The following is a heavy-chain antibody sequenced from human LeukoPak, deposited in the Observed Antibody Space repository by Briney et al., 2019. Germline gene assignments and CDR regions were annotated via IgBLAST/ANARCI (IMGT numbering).Heavy chain of an antibody. CDR1: GFTFSSYE. CDR3: ARVYYDILTSYRLVDY. D-gene: IGHD3-9*01. CDR2: ISSSGSTI. V-gene: IGHV3-48*03. J-gene: IGHJ4*02. Sequence: GGSLRLSCAASGFTFSSYEMNWVRQAPGKGLEWVSYISSSGSTIYYADSVKGRFTISRDNAKNSLYLQMNSLRAEDTAVYYCARVYYDILTSYRLVDYWGQGTLVTVSS.